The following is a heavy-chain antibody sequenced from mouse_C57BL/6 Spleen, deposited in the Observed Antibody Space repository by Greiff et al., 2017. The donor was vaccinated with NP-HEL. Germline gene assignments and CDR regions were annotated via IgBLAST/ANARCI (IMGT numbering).Heavy chain of an antibody. D-gene: IGHD1-1*01. Sequence: VQLMESGAELVKPGASVKMSCTASGYTFTTYPIEWMKQTPGKSLEWIGNFHPYNDDTKYNEKFKGKATLTVEKSSSTVYLELSRLTSDDSAVYCSAMGHYYGSSGFAYWGHGTLVTASA. J-gene: IGHJ3*01. CDR3: AMGHYYGSSGFAY. V-gene: IGHV1-47*01. CDR2: FHPYNDDT. CDR1: GYTFTTYP.